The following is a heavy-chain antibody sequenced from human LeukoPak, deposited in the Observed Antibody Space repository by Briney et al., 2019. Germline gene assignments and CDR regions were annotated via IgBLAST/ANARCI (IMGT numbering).Heavy chain of an antibody. CDR1: GFTFSSYE. J-gene: IGHJ4*02. D-gene: IGHD2-15*01. CDR2: ISSSGSTI. Sequence: GGSLRLSCAASGFTFSSYEMNWVRQAPGKGLEWVSYISSSGSTIYYADSVKGRFTISRDNAENSLYLQMNSLRAEDTAVYYCAKSPYCSGGSCYYFDYWGQGTLVTVSS. CDR3: AKSPYCSGGSCYYFDY. V-gene: IGHV3-48*03.